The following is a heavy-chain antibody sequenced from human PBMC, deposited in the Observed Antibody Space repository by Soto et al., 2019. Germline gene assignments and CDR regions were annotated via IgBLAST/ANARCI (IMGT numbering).Heavy chain of an antibody. V-gene: IGHV4-34*01. CDR2: INHSGST. J-gene: IGHJ4*02. D-gene: IGHD1-20*01. CDR3: ASRKGITGPPGY. CDR1: GGSFSGYY. Sequence: PSETLSLTCAVYGGSFSGYYWSWIRQPPGKGLEWIGEINHSGSTNYNPSLKSRVTISVDTSKNQFSLKLSSVTAADTAVCYCASRKGITGPPGYWGQGTLVTVSS.